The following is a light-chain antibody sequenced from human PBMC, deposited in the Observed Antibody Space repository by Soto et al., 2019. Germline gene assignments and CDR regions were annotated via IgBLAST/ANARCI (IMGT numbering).Light chain of an antibody. J-gene: IGLJ2*01. CDR3: SSYTTSSTLE. V-gene: IGLV2-14*01. Sequence: QSALTQPASVSGSPGQPITISCTGTSSDIGAYNYVSWYQQHPGKTPKLMIYGVTNRPSGVSNRFSGSKSGSTASLTISGLQAEDEADYYCSSYTTSSTLEFGGGTKLTVL. CDR1: SSDIGAYNY. CDR2: GVT.